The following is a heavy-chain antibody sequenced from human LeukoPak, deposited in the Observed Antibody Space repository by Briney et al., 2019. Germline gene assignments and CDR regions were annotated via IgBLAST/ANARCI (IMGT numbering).Heavy chain of an antibody. Sequence: GGSLRLSCAASGFTFSSSWMNWVRQAPGKGLEWVANINQDGSEKHYVDSVKGRFTISRDNAKNSLYLQMNSLRDEDTAVYFCASSSWSSEYFHYWGQGTLVTVSS. CDR3: ASSSWSSEYFHY. J-gene: IGHJ1*01. CDR2: INQDGSEK. D-gene: IGHD6-13*01. V-gene: IGHV3-7*02. CDR1: GFTFSSSW.